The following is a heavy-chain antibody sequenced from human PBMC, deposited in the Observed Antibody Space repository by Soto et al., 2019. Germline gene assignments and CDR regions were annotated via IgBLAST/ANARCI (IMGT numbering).Heavy chain of an antibody. CDR2: IFSSGRT. D-gene: IGHD3-22*01. CDR1: GGSISGNYYF. V-gene: IGHV4-30-4*01. CDR3: ARGGETYYYDNDGSSGYQFDS. Sequence: SETLSLTCSVSGGSISGNYYFWSWVRQSPGRGLEWVGSIFSSGRTSYSPSLRSRVRMSVDASNNRFSLHMTSVTAADTAVYFCARGGETYYYDNDGSSGYQFDSWGPGSLVTVSS. J-gene: IGHJ4*02.